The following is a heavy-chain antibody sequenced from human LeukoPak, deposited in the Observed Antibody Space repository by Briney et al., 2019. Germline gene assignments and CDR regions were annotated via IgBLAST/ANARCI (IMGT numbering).Heavy chain of an antibody. CDR3: AADTVVVPAAP. D-gene: IGHD2-2*01. Sequence: GRSLRLSCAASGFTFSSYGMHWVRQAPGKGLEWVAVIWYDGSNKYYADSVKGRFTISRDNSKNTLYQQMNSLRAEDTAVYYCAADTVVVPAAPWGQGTLVTVSS. V-gene: IGHV3-33*01. J-gene: IGHJ5*02. CDR1: GFTFSSYG. CDR2: IWYDGSNK.